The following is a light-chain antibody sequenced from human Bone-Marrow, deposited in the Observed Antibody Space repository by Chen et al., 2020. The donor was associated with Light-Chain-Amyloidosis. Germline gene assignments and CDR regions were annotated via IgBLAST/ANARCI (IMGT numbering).Light chain of an antibody. CDR3: QQYGTSPLT. CDR2: GSS. Sequence: EIVLTQSPGTLSLSPGEGANHSCRASQTISSNYLTWYQQKFGQAPRLLIYGSSSRATGIPDRFTGSGSGTDFTLTINRLEPEDCAMYYCQQYGTSPLTFGGGTKVEIK. J-gene: IGKJ4*01. V-gene: IGKV3-20*01. CDR1: QTISSNY.